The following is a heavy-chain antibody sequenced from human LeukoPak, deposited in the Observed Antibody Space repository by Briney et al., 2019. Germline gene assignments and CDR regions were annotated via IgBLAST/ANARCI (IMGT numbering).Heavy chain of an antibody. D-gene: IGHD3-22*01. CDR3: AMSYYDSSGWANDAFDI. CDR1: GASISNNKYY. V-gene: IGHV4-39*07. Sequence: PSETLSLTCSISGASISNNKYYWGWIRQPPGRGLEWIANIYYSGSTYYNPSLKSRVTLSVDTSKNQFSLKLSSVTAADTAVYYCAMSYYDSSGWANDAFDIWGQGTMVTVSS. J-gene: IGHJ3*02. CDR2: IYYSGST.